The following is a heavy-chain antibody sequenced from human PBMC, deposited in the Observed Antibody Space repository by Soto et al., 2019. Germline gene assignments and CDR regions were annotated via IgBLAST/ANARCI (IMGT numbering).Heavy chain of an antibody. J-gene: IGHJ5*02. CDR1: GVPFSSYS. Sequence: PGGSLSLSCAASGVPFSSYSMNWVRQAPGKGLEWVSTISSNSDYIYYTDALRGRFTISRDNAKNSLHLQMNSLRAEDTAVYYCTRDASRDSSARGWFDPWGPGTLVTVSA. D-gene: IGHD6-13*01. CDR2: ISSNSDYI. V-gene: IGHV3-21*01. CDR3: TRDASRDSSARGWFDP.